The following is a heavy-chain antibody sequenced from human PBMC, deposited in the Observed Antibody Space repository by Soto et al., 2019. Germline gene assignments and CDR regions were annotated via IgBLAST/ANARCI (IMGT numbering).Heavy chain of an antibody. CDR1: GYSISSGYY. CDR3: ARDLRGSSGYDY. J-gene: IGHJ4*02. Sequence: NPSETLSLTCAVSGYSISSGYYWGWIRQPPGKGLEWIGSIYHSGSTYYNPSLKSLVTISVDTSKNQFSLKLSSVTAADTAVYYCARDLRGSSGYDYWGQGTLVTVSS. CDR2: IYHSGST. V-gene: IGHV4-38-2*02. D-gene: IGHD6-19*01.